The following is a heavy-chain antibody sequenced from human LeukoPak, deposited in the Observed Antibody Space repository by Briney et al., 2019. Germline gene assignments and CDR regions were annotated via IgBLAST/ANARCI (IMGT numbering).Heavy chain of an antibody. Sequence: GGSLRLSCAASGFTFDDYAMHWVRQAPGKGLEWVSGISWNSGSIGYADSVKGRFTISRDNAKNSLYLQMNSLRPEDTAFYYCTKDTKLLWFGELSDAFDIWGQGTLVTVSS. V-gene: IGHV3-9*01. CDR3: TKDTKLLWFGELSDAFDI. J-gene: IGHJ3*02. CDR1: GFTFDDYA. D-gene: IGHD3-10*01. CDR2: ISWNSGSI.